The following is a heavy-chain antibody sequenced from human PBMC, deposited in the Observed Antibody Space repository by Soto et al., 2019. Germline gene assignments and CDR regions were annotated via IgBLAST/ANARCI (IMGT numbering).Heavy chain of an antibody. V-gene: IGHV3-23*01. CDR3: AKYGGDSYGDPYYFDY. D-gene: IGHD4-17*01. CDR2: ISGSGGST. Sequence: PGGSLRLSFAASGFTFSSYSMSWVRQAPGKGLEWVSAISGSGGSTYCADSVKGRFTISRDNSKNTLYLQMNSLRAEDTAVYYCAKYGGDSYGDPYYFDYWGQGTLVTVSS. J-gene: IGHJ4*02. CDR1: GFTFSSYS.